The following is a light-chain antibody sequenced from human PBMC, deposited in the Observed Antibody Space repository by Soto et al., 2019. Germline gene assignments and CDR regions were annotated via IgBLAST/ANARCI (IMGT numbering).Light chain of an antibody. CDR2: KDN. CDR3: AAWDDSLSSWV. J-gene: IGLJ3*02. CDR1: SSNIGRNS. V-gene: IGLV1-47*01. Sequence: QLVLTQPPSASGTPGQRVTISCSGSSSNIGRNSVYWYQQHLPGTAPKLLIYKDNQRPSGVPDRFSGSKSGTSASLAISGLRSEDEADYYCAAWDDSLSSWVYGGGTKLTVL.